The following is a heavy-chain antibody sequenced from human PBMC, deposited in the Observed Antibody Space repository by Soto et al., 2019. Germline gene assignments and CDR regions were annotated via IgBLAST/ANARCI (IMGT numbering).Heavy chain of an antibody. D-gene: IGHD3-22*01. CDR3: ARKDSGSYNYLSNFDL. Sequence: QVQLVESGGGVVQPGRSLRLSCAASGFIFSNYDMHWVRQAPGKGLEWVAVIYYDGNNKYYADSVKGRFTIYRDNSDNTLYLHMNSLRAEDTAMYYCARKDSGSYNYLSNFDLWGRGTLVTVSS. V-gene: IGHV3-33*01. CDR2: IYYDGNNK. CDR1: GFIFSNYD. J-gene: IGHJ2*01.